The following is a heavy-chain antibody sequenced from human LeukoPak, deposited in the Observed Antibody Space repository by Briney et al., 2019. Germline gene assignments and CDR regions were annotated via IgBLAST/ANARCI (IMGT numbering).Heavy chain of an antibody. Sequence: GSLRLSCAASGFTFSSYAMSWIRQPPGKGLEWIGYIYYSGSTNYNPSLKSRVTISVDTSKNQFSLKLSSVTAADTAVYYCAREEGPASAFDIWGQGTMVTVSS. CDR2: IYYSGST. CDR1: GFTFSSYA. CDR3: AREEGPASAFDI. V-gene: IGHV4-59*12. J-gene: IGHJ3*02.